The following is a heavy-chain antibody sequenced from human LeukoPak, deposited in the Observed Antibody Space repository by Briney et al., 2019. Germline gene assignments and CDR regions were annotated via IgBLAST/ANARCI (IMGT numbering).Heavy chain of an antibody. CDR3: ARLQWDLPISWGYFDY. Sequence: GGSLRLSCAASGFTFSNYGMHWVRQAPGKGLDWVAIIWYDGSNKYYADSVKGRFTISRDNSKNTLSLQMNSLRAEDTAVYYCARLQWDLPISWGYFDYWGQGTLVTV. V-gene: IGHV3-33*01. CDR2: IWYDGSNK. D-gene: IGHD1-26*01. CDR1: GFTFSNYG. J-gene: IGHJ4*02.